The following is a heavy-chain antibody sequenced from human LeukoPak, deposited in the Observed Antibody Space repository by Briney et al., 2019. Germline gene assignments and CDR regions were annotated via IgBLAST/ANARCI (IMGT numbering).Heavy chain of an antibody. V-gene: IGHV3-30*04. CDR1: GFTFSSYA. CDR2: ISYDGSNK. J-gene: IGHJ4*02. Sequence: GGSLRLSCAASGFTFSSYAMHWVRQAPGTGLEWVAVISYDGSNKYYADSVKGRFTISRDNSKNTLYLQMNSLRAEDTAVYYCAREGVNDYSHDYWGQGTLVTVSS. CDR3: AREGVNDYSHDY. D-gene: IGHD4-11*01.